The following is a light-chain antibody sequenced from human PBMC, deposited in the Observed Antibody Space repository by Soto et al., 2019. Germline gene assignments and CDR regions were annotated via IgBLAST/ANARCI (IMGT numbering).Light chain of an antibody. Sequence: DVLMTQTPLSLSVAPGQPASISCNSSQSLLHITGETFLFWYLQKPGQSQQLLIYEVSTRVSGVPDRFSGSGSGTDFTLEIRRVETDDVGIYYCMQSTQLPPTFGQGKRREN. CDR1: QSLLHITGETF. CDR3: MQSTQLPPT. J-gene: IGKJ5*01. CDR2: EVS. V-gene: IGKV2D-29*02.